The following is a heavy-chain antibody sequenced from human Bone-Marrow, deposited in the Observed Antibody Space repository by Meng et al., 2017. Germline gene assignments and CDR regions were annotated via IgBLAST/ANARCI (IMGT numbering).Heavy chain of an antibody. CDR1: GGSVSSGSYY. CDR3: ARDRVVGATGGYYYYGMDV. Sequence: LRLSCTVSGGSVSSGSYYWSWIRQPPGKGLEWIGYIYYSGSTYYNPSLKSLVTISVDTSKNQFSLKLSSVTAADTSVYYCARDRVVGATGGYYYYGMDVWGQGTAVTVSS. V-gene: IGHV4-31*01. J-gene: IGHJ6*02. CDR2: IYYSGST. D-gene: IGHD1-26*01.